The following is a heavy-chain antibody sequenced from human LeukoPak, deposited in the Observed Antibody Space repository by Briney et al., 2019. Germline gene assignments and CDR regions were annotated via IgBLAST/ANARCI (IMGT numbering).Heavy chain of an antibody. V-gene: IGHV4-4*07. CDR3: ARDRTVAAHLPGYFDY. D-gene: IGHD6-6*01. CDR2: IYTSGST. CDR1: GGSISSYY. J-gene: IGHJ4*02. Sequence: SETLSLTCTVSGGSISSYYWSWIRQPAGKGLEWIGRIYTSGSTNYNPSLKSRVTMSVETSKNQFALKLSSVTAADTGVYYCARDRTVAAHLPGYFDYWGQGTLVTVSS.